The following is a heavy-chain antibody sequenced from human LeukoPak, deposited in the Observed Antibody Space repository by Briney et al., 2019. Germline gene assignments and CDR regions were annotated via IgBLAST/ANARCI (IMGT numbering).Heavy chain of an antibody. J-gene: IGHJ5*02. Sequence: GASVKVSCKASGYTFTGYYMHWVRQAPGQGLEWMGWINPNSGGTNYAQKFQGRVTMTRDTSISTAYMELSSLRSEDTAVYYCARELAHYYDSSGTGRSRWFDPWGQGTLVTVSS. CDR1: GYTFTGYY. CDR3: ARELAHYYDSSGTGRSRWFDP. V-gene: IGHV1-2*02. CDR2: INPNSGGT. D-gene: IGHD3-22*01.